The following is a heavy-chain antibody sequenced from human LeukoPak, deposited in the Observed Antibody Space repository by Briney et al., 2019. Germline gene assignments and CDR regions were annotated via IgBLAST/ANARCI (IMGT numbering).Heavy chain of an antibody. Sequence: SETLSLTCAVYGGPFSGYYWSWIRQPPGKGLEWIGEINHSGSTNYNPSLKSRVTISVDTSKNQFSLKLSSVTAADTAVYYCARQSIQLWPDYFDYWGQGTLVTVSS. V-gene: IGHV4-34*01. J-gene: IGHJ4*02. CDR3: ARQSIQLWPDYFDY. CDR2: INHSGST. CDR1: GGPFSGYY. D-gene: IGHD5-18*01.